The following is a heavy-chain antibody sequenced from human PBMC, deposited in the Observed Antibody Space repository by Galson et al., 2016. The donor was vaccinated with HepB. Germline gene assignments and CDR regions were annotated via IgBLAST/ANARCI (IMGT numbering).Heavy chain of an antibody. V-gene: IGHV2-5*02. D-gene: IGHD4-23*01. Sequence: PALVKPTQTLTLTCTFSGFSLSTSGVGVGWIRQPPGKALELLAFIYWDNDKRYSPSLKSRLTITKDTSTNQVVLTMTNMDPVDTATYYCVHRREDYGGSPFDYWGQGTLVTVSS. CDR3: VHRREDYGGSPFDY. J-gene: IGHJ4*02. CDR1: GFSLSTSGVG. CDR2: IYWDNDK.